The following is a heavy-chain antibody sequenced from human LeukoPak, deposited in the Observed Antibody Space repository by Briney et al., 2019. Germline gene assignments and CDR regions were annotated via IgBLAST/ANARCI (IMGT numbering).Heavy chain of an antibody. D-gene: IGHD5-24*01. CDR2: ISSSNSYI. Sequence: PGGSLRLSCAASGFTFSSYSMNWVRQAPGKGLEWVSSISSSNSYIYYADSVKGRFTISRDNAKNSLYLQMNSLRAEDTAVYYCARAREMTKDYWGQGTLVTVSS. J-gene: IGHJ4*02. CDR3: ARAREMTKDY. V-gene: IGHV3-21*01. CDR1: GFTFSSYS.